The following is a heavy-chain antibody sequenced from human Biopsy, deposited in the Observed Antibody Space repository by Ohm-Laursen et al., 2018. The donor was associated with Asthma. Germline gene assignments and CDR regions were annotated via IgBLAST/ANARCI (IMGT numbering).Heavy chain of an antibody. J-gene: IGHJ4*02. CDR3: ARKAGSCISRTCYSLDF. Sequence: SSVKVFCKSLGGTFNTYVIGWVRQAPGQGLEWMGWINSVFGTTTYPQKFQDRVTITADDSTSTVYMELSSLRSEDTAVYYCARKAGSCISRTCYSLDFWGQGTLVTVSS. CDR2: INSVFGTT. V-gene: IGHV1-69*01. D-gene: IGHD2-2*01. CDR1: GGTFNTYV.